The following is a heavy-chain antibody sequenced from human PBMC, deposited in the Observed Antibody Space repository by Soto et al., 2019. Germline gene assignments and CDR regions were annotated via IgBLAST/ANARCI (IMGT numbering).Heavy chain of an antibody. V-gene: IGHV1-18*01. CDR3: ARDLEGYCSSTSCYGGSWFDP. Sequence: QVQLVQSGAEVKKPGASVKVSCKASGYTFTSYGISWVRQAPGQGLEWMGWISAYNGNTNYAQKLQGRVTMTTDTSTSTAYMELGSLSSDATAVYYCARDLEGYCSSTSCYGGSWFDPWGQGTLVTVSS. J-gene: IGHJ5*02. CDR1: GYTFTSYG. D-gene: IGHD2-2*01. CDR2: ISAYNGNT.